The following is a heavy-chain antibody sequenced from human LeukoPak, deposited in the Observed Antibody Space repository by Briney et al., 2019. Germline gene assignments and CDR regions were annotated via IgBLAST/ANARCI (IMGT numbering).Heavy chain of an antibody. J-gene: IGHJ3*02. D-gene: IGHD3-9*01. CDR3: AILVGVLTGPDAFDI. CDR1: GYTFTSYG. Sequence: ASVKVSCKASGYTFTSYGISWVRQAPGQGLEWLGWISAYNGNTNYAQKLQGRVTMTTDTSTSTAYMELRSLRSDDTAVYYCAILVGVLTGPDAFDIWGQGTMATVSS. V-gene: IGHV1-18*01. CDR2: ISAYNGNT.